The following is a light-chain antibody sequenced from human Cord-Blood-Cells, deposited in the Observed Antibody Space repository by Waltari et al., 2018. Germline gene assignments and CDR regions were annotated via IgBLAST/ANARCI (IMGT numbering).Light chain of an antibody. CDR1: KLGDKY. J-gene: IGLJ2*01. Sequence: SYELTQPPSVSVSPGQTASITCSGDKLGDKYACWYQQKPGQSPVLVIYQDSKRPSGIPGRFSGFNSGNTATLTISGTQARDEADYYCQAWDSSNVVFGGGTKLTVL. V-gene: IGLV3-1*01. CDR3: QAWDSSNVV. CDR2: QDS.